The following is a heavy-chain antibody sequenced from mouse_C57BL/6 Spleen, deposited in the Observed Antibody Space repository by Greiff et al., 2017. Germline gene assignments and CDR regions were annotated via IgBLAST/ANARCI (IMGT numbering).Heavy chain of an antibody. J-gene: IGHJ4*01. Sequence: EVQLQQSGPELVKPGASVKISCKASGYTFTDYYMNWVKQSHGKSLEWIGDINPNNGGTSYNQKFKGKATLTVDKSSSTAYMELRSLTSEDSAVYYCASYDGYYASYYAMDYWGQGTSVTVSS. V-gene: IGHV1-26*01. CDR3: ASYDGYYASYYAMDY. CDR1: GYTFTDYY. CDR2: INPNNGGT. D-gene: IGHD2-3*01.